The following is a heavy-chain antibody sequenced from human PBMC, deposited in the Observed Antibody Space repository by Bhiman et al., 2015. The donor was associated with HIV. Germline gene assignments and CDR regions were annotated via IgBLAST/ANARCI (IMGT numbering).Heavy chain of an antibody. CDR2: IGSSGDII. V-gene: IGHV3-48*03. D-gene: IGHD3-22*01. CDR1: GFTFSSYD. Sequence: EVQLVESGGGLVQPGGSLRLSCTASGFTFSSYDINWVRQAPGKGLEWVSYIGSSGDIIYYADSVKGRFTISRDNGKNSLYLHMNSLRPEDTAVYYCARPPDFRVTVTRFPWDAFDIWGQGTMVTVSS. CDR3: ARPPDFRVTVTRFPWDAFDI. J-gene: IGHJ3*02.